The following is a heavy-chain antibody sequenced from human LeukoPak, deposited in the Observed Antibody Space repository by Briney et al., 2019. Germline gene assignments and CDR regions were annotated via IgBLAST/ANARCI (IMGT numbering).Heavy chain of an antibody. CDR3: ARYLIQLWLGGYYYYMDV. V-gene: IGHV4-61*02. CDR2: IYTSGST. Sequence: SQTLSLTCTVSGGSISSGSYYWSWIRQPAGKGLEWIGRIYTSGSTNYNPSLKSRVTISVDTSKNQSSLKLSSVTAADTAVYYCARYLIQLWLGGYYYYMDVWGKGTTVTVSS. D-gene: IGHD5-18*01. J-gene: IGHJ6*03. CDR1: GGSISSGSYY.